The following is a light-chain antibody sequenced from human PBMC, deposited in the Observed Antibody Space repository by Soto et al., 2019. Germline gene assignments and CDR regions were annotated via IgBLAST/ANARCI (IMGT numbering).Light chain of an antibody. CDR1: SSNIGAGYD. Sequence: QPVLTQPPSVSGAPGQRVTISCTGSSSNIGAGYDVHWYQQLPRTAPKLLIYGNTNRPSGVPDRFSGSKSGTSASLAITGLQAEDEAVYYCQSYDTSLSGRIFGGGTQLTVL. CDR3: QSYDTSLSGRI. J-gene: IGLJ7*01. CDR2: GNT. V-gene: IGLV1-40*01.